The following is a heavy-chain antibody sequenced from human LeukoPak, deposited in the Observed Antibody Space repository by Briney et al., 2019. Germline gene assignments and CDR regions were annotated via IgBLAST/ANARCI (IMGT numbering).Heavy chain of an antibody. J-gene: IGHJ6*04. CDR1: GYTFTSYG. CDR3: ARDRYYDFWSGTSMDV. CDR2: ISAYNSNT. V-gene: IGHV1-18*01. D-gene: IGHD3-3*01. Sequence: ASVKVSCKASGYTFTSYGMSWVRQAPGQGLEWMGWISAYNSNTNYAQKLQGRVTMTTDTSTSTAYMELRSLRSDDTAVYYCARDRYYDFWSGTSMDVWGNGTTVTVSS.